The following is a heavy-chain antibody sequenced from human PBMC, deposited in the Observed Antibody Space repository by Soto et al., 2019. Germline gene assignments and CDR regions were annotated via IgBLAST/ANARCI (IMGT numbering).Heavy chain of an antibody. CDR2: ISYSGST. Sequence: SETLSLTCTVSGGSISSCNYYWSWIRQPPGKGLEWIGFISYSGSTYYSTSLKSRVTISVDTSKSQFSLNLSFVTAADTAVYYCATMGTPATGLYFFDYWGQGSLVTVSS. CDR3: ATMGTPATGLYFFDY. V-gene: IGHV4-30-4*01. D-gene: IGHD2-15*01. J-gene: IGHJ4*02. CDR1: GGSISSCNYY.